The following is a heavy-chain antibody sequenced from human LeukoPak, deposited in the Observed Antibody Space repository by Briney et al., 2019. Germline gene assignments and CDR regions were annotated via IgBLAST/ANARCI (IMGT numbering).Heavy chain of an antibody. CDR3: AREGYSYAYYFDY. J-gene: IGHJ4*02. CDR1: GFTVITND. CDR2: IKQDGSEK. Sequence: PGGSLRLSCAASGFTVITNDMTWVRQAPGKGLEWVANIKQDGSEKNYVDSVKGRFTISRDNAKNSLYLQMNSLRAEDTAVYYCAREGYSYAYYFDYWGQGTLVTVSS. D-gene: IGHD5-18*01. V-gene: IGHV3-7*01.